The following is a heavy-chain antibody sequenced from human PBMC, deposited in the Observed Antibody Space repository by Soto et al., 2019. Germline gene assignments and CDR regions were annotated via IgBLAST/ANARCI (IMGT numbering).Heavy chain of an antibody. CDR2: ISSGSKTI. CDR1: GFTFSGYS. V-gene: IGHV3-48*02. CDR3: AREDILGARSFDY. Sequence: GGSLRLSCAASGFTFSGYSVNWVRQAPGKGLEWVSYISSGSKTIYYAESVKGRFTVSRDNARDSQYLQMNSLRDEDTAVYYCAREDILGARSFDYWGQGTLVTVS. J-gene: IGHJ4*02. D-gene: IGHD1-26*01.